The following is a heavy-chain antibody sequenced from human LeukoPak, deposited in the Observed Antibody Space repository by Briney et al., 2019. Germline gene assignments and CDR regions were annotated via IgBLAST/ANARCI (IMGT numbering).Heavy chain of an antibody. V-gene: IGHV3-21*01. D-gene: IGHD3-22*01. CDR1: GFTFSSYS. Sequence: PGGSLRLSCAASGFTFSSYSMNWVRQAPGKGLEWVSSISSSSSYIYYADSVKGRFTISRDNGKNSLYLQMNSLRAEDTAVYYCAAGGYDSSGYYLYYFDYWGQGTLSPSPQ. CDR2: ISSSSSYI. CDR3: AAGGYDSSGYYLYYFDY. J-gene: IGHJ4*02.